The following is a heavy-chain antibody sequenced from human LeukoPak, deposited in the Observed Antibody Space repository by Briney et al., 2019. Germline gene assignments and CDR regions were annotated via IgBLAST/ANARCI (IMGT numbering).Heavy chain of an antibody. CDR2: IWYDGSHA. Sequence: PGGSLRLSCSASGFTFSTYGMNCVRHAPGKGLEWVAVIWYDGSHANYADAVKGRFTISRDNSKNTLYLQMNSPRAEDTAVYYCARFKLELTHAFDIWGQGTMVTVSS. CDR3: ARFKLELTHAFDI. D-gene: IGHD1-7*01. CDR1: GFTFSTYG. V-gene: IGHV3-33*01. J-gene: IGHJ3*02.